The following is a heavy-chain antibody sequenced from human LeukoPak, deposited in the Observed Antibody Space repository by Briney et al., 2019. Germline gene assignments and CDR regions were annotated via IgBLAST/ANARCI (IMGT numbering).Heavy chain of an antibody. V-gene: IGHV3-30*18. Sequence: PGGSLRLSCAASGFTFNIYWMSWVRQAPGKGLEWVAVISYDGSNKYYADSVKGRFTISRDNSKNTLYLQMNSLRAEDTAVYYCAKDSPGYSSSWSAGHWGQGTLVTVSS. D-gene: IGHD6-13*01. CDR2: ISYDGSNK. CDR1: GFTFNIYW. CDR3: AKDSPGYSSSWSAGH. J-gene: IGHJ4*02.